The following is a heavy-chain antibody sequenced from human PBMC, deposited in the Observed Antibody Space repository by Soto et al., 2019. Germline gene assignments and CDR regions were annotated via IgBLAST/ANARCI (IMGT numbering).Heavy chain of an antibody. J-gene: IGHJ5*02. CDR3: ARDRAGYCTNSGCYGGFDP. V-gene: IGHV4-59*01. CDR1: GGSISTYY. D-gene: IGHD2-2*01. Sequence: SETLSLTCIVSGGSISTYYWSWIRQPPGKGLEWIGYIYYSGSTNYNPSLKSRVTISVDTSKNQFSLKLTSVTAADTAVYYCARDRAGYCTNSGCYGGFDPWGQGTLVTVSS. CDR2: IYYSGST.